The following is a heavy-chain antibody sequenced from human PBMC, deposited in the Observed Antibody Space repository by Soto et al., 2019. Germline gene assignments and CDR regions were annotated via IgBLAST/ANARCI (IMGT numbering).Heavy chain of an antibody. D-gene: IGHD2-15*01. J-gene: IGHJ6*03. CDR2: ISSSGSTI. Sequence: QVQLVESGGGLVKPGGSLRLSCAASGFTFSDYYMSWIRQAPGKGLEWVSYISSSGSTIYYADSVKGRFTISRDNAKNPLYLQMDSLRAEDTAVYYCARVDEDCSGGSCYFYDSYYMDVWGKGTTVTVSS. CDR1: GFTFSDYY. V-gene: IGHV3-11*01. CDR3: ARVDEDCSGGSCYFYDSYYMDV.